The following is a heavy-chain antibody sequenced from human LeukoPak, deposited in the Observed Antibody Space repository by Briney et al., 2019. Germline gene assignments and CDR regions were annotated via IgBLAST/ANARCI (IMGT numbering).Heavy chain of an antibody. D-gene: IGHD3-16*01. CDR3: APYTHWVAGAA. CDR1: GLTFSETW. J-gene: IGHJ6*02. CDR2: IKADGSEK. Sequence: PGGALRLSCAGSGLTFSETWMSWVGQAPGQGLEGVAAIKADGSEKAYVDSVKAPFPISRDNAKTSLYLQMNSLRAEDTAVYYCAPYTHWVAGAAWGQGTTVSVSS. V-gene: IGHV3-7*01.